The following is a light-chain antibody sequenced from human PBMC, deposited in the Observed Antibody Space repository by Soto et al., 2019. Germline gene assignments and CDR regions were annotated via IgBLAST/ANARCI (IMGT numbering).Light chain of an antibody. CDR2: DAS. Sequence: DIQMTQSPSTLSATVGDKVTISCRASQSISSWLAWYQQKPGKAPKLLIYDASSFESGVPSRFSGSGSGTEFTLTISSLQPDDFATYYCQQGKTFGQGTKVDIK. CDR1: QSISSW. CDR3: QQGKT. J-gene: IGKJ1*01. V-gene: IGKV1-5*01.